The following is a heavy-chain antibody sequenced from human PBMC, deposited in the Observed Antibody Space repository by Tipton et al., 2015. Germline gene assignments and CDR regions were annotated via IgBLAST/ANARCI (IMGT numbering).Heavy chain of an antibody. V-gene: IGHV1-69*01. D-gene: IGHD2-15*01. CDR3: AREFGYCTGGTCYPAHDS. J-gene: IGHJ4*02. CDR1: GGTFSSYA. Sequence: QVQLVQSGAEVKKPGSSVKVSCKASGGTFSSYAINWVRQAPGQGLEWMGGIIPMFGTANYAQKFQGRVTITADESTSTAYKELSSLRSEDTAVYYCAREFGYCTGGTCYPAHDSWGQGTLVTVSS. CDR2: IIPMFGTA.